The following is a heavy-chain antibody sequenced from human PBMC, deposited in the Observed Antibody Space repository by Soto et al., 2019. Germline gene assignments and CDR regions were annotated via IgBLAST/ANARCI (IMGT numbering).Heavy chain of an antibody. V-gene: IGHV4-34*01. CDR2: INHSGST. Sequence: SQTLSLTCAVYGGSFSGYYWSWIRQPPGKGLEWIGEINHSGSTNYNPSLKSRVTISVDTSKNQFSLKLSSVTAADTAVYYCARGEAGYCSGGSCYGNWFDPWGQGTLVTVSS. D-gene: IGHD2-15*01. CDR3: ARGEAGYCSGGSCYGNWFDP. J-gene: IGHJ5*02. CDR1: GGSFSGYY.